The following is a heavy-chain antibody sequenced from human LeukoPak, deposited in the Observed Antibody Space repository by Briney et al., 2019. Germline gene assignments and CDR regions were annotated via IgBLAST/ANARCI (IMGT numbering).Heavy chain of an antibody. CDR2: TYYRSKWYN. CDR1: GDSFSSNSAA. CDR3: ARQKSVGGDSGYYGMDV. D-gene: IGHD2-21*02. V-gene: IGHV6-1*01. Sequence: SQTLSLTCAISGDSFSSNSAAWNWIRQSPSRGLEWLGRTYYRSKWYNDYAVSVKSRITINPDTSKNQFSLQLNSVTPEDTAVYYCARQKSVGGDSGYYGMDVWGQGTTVIVSS. J-gene: IGHJ6*02.